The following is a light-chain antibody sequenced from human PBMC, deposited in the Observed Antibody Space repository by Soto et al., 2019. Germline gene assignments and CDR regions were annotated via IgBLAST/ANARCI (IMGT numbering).Light chain of an antibody. CDR3: SSYTSSSTVL. Sequence: QSALTQPRSVSGSPGQSVTVSCIGTSSDVGDYNSVSWYQQHPGKAPKLMIYEVSNRPSGVSNRFSGSKSGNTASLTISGLQAEDEADYYCSSYTSSSTVLFGGGTKLTVL. CDR1: SSDVGDYNS. CDR2: EVS. J-gene: IGLJ2*01. V-gene: IGLV2-14*01.